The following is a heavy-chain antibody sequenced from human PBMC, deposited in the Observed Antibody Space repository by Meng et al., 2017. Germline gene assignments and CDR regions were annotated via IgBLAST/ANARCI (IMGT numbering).Heavy chain of an antibody. CDR1: GFSLSTSGVG. J-gene: IGHJ1*01. CDR3: AHSLKIRNYYDSSATFQH. D-gene: IGHD3-22*01. Sequence: SGPTLVKPTQTLTLTCTFSGFSLSTSGVGVGWIRQPPGKALEWRALLYWDDDKRYSPSLKSRLTITKDTSKNQVVLTMTNMDPVDTATYYCAHSLKIRNYYDSSATFQHWGQGTLVTVSS. CDR2: LYWDDDK. V-gene: IGHV2-5*02.